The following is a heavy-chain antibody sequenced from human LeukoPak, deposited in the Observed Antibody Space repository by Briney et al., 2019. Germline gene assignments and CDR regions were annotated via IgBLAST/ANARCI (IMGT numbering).Heavy chain of an antibody. V-gene: IGHV3-64*01. J-gene: IGHJ4*02. D-gene: IGHD4-17*01. CDR2: ISSNGGST. Sequence: GGSLRLSCAASGFTFSSYVMYWVRQAPGKGLEYVSSISSNGGSTYYANSVKGRFTISRDNSKNTLYLQMSSLRAEDTAVYYCAKSPADYGDDLFDCWGQGTLVTVSS. CDR3: AKSPADYGDDLFDC. CDR1: GFTFSSYV.